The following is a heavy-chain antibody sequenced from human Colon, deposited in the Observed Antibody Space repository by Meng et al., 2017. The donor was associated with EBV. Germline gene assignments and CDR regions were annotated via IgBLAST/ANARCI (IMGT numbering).Heavy chain of an antibody. D-gene: IGHD4-17*01. J-gene: IGHJ1*01. V-gene: IGHV4-4*02. CDR3: TTLYGDSIA. Sequence: QVQLQESGPGLVKPSGSLSLTCDVSGGSIRNDQWGSWVRQAPGKGLEWIGEIYHSGRTNYNPSVKSRVSMSVDKSQNHFSLRLSSVTAADTAVYYCTTLYGDSIAWGQGTMVTVYS. CDR1: GGSIRNDQW. CDR2: IYHSGRT.